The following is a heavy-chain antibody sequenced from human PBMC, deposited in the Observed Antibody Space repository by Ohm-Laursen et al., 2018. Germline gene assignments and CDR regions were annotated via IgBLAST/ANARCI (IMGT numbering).Heavy chain of an antibody. Sequence: SDTLSLTRTVSGVSISNYYWSWIRQPAGKGLEWIGRMYTSGSTNYNPSLKSRVTMSVDTTKKQFSLRLSSMTAADTAVYYCASRNCSYSSCYPQFDYWGQGTLVTVSS. V-gene: IGHV4-4*07. CDR2: MYTSGST. J-gene: IGHJ4*02. CDR1: GVSISNYY. D-gene: IGHD2-2*01. CDR3: ASRNCSYSSCYPQFDY.